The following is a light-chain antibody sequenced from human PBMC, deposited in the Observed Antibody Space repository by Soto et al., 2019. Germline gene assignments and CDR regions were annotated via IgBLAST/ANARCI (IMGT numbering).Light chain of an antibody. J-gene: IGKJ1*01. CDR3: KQYGSAPQT. V-gene: IGKV3-20*01. CDR2: DAS. Sequence: EIVLTQSPGTLSLSPGGRATLSCRASQSVSSSYLAWYQQKPGQAPRLLIYDASSRATGIPDRFSGSGSGTDFTLTISRLEPEDFAVYYCKQYGSAPQTFGQGTKVDIK. CDR1: QSVSSSY.